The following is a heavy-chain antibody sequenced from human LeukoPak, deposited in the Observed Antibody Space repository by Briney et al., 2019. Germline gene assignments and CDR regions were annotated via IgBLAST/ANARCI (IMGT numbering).Heavy chain of an antibody. V-gene: IGHV3-11*01. Sequence: GGSLRLSCAASGFTFSDYYMSWIRQAPGKGLEWVSYISSSGSTIYYADSVKGRFTISRDDAKNSLFLQMNSLRAEDTAVYYCARDTSAFLTGYYYMDVWGKGTTVTVSS. J-gene: IGHJ6*03. D-gene: IGHD2-2*01. CDR2: ISSSGSTI. CDR1: GFTFSDYY. CDR3: ARDTSAFLTGYYYMDV.